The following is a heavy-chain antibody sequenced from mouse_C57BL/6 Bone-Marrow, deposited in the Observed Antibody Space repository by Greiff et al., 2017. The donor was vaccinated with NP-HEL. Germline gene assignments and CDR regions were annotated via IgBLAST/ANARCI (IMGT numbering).Heavy chain of an antibody. D-gene: IGHD1-1*01. Sequence: VHLQQPGAELVKPGASVKLSCKASGYPFTSYWMHWVKQRPGRGLEWIGRIDPTSGVPRSNEKFKSKATLTVDKPSRTAYMQLSSLTSEDSAVYYCARGYYYGSSPHFDYWGQGTTLTVSS. V-gene: IGHV1-72*01. CDR1: GYPFTSYW. CDR3: ARGYYYGSSPHFDY. J-gene: IGHJ2*01. CDR2: IDPTSGVP.